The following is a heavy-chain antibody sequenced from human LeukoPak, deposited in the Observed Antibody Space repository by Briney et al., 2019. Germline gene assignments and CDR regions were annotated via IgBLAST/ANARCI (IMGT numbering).Heavy chain of an antibody. J-gene: IGHJ6*03. Sequence: PSETLSLTCTVSGGSISSSSYYWGWIRQPPGKGLEWIGSIYYSGSTNYNPSLKSRVTISVDTSKNQFSLKLSSVTAADTAVYYCARGSHGYSYGFYYYYYYMDVWGKGTTVTVSS. V-gene: IGHV4-39*07. CDR2: IYYSGST. CDR1: GGSISSSSYY. D-gene: IGHD5-18*01. CDR3: ARGSHGYSYGFYYYYYYMDV.